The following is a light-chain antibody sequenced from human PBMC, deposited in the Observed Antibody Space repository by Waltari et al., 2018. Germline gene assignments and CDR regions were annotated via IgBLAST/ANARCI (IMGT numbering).Light chain of an antibody. CDR2: DAS. J-gene: IGLJ2*01. CDR3: QVWDSSSDHVV. CDR1: NIGSKS. V-gene: IGLV3-21*02. Sequence: SYVLTQPPSVSLAPGQTATITCGGDNIGSKSVHWYQQKPGQAPVLVLYDASDRPSGIPERFSGSNSGNTATLTISRVEAGDEADYSCQVWDSSSDHVVFGGGTKLTVL.